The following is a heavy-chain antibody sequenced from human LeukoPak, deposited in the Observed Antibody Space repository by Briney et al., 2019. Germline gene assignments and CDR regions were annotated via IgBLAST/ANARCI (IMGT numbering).Heavy chain of an antibody. CDR3: GRFGYVSAVDT. CDR1: GFAFSSYW. D-gene: IGHD2-15*01. Sequence: PGGSLRLSCGASGFAFSSYWMTWLRQAPGKGLEFVANIEPAGSATYYADSVKGRFTISRDNTKNLLYLQMNSLTAEDSAVYHCGRFGYVSAVDTWGQGAWSPSPQ. CDR2: IEPAGSAT. V-gene: IGHV3-7*01. J-gene: IGHJ5*02.